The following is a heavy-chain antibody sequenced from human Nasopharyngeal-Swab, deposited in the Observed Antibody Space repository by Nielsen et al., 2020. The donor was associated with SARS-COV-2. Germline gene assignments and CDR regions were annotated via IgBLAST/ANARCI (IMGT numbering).Heavy chain of an antibody. D-gene: IGHD3-3*01. CDR3: ARPSTDLWSGNGAFDI. V-gene: IGHV3-30-3*01. CDR2: ISYDGSNK. J-gene: IGHJ3*02. Sequence: WIRQPPGKGLEWVAVISYDGSNKYYADSVKGRFTISRDNSKNTLYLQMNSLRAEDTAVYYCARPSTDLWSGNGAFDIWGQGTMVTVSS.